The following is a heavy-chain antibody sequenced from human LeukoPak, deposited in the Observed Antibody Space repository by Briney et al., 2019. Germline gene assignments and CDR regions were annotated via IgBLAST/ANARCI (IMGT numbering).Heavy chain of an antibody. CDR2: SGNDGST. CDR3: ASQTKRCYGSGSYWTAFDT. V-gene: IGHV3-43*02. J-gene: IGHJ3*02. D-gene: IGHD3-10*01. Sequence: PGGSLRLSCAASGFTFDDYAMHWVRQAPGKGLEWVSLSGNDGSTKYADSVKGRFTISRDNNKKSLYLEMNSLRIEDTALYHCASQTKRCYGSGSYWTAFDTWGQGTLVTVSS. CDR1: GFTFDDYA.